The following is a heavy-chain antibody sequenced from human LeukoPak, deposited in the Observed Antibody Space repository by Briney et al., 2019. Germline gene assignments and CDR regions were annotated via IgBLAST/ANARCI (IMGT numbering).Heavy chain of an antibody. CDR2: IYHSGST. J-gene: IGHJ3*02. CDR1: GYSISGGYY. Sequence: SETLSLTCAVSGYSISGGYYWGWIRQPPGKGLEWIGSIYHSGSTYYNPSLKSRVTISVDTSKDQFSLKLSSVTAADTAVYYCARQLVGDAFDIWGQGTMVTVSS. CDR3: ARQLVGDAFDI. D-gene: IGHD2-15*01. V-gene: IGHV4-38-2*01.